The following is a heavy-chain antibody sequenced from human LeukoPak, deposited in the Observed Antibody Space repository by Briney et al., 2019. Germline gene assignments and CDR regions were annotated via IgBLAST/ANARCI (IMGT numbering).Heavy chain of an antibody. J-gene: IGHJ4*02. D-gene: IGHD6-19*01. CDR3: ARGPGIAVAGVFDY. CDR2: ISGYNGHT. Sequence: GASVKVSCKASGYTFTSYGINWVRQAPGQGLEWMGWISGYNGHTNYVQKMQGRVTMTTDTSTNTVYMELRSLRSDDTAVYYCARGPGIAVAGVFDYWGQGGLVTVSS. CDR1: GYTFTSYG. V-gene: IGHV1-18*04.